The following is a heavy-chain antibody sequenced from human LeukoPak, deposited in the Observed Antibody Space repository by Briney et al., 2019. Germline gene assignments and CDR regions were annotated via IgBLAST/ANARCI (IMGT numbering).Heavy chain of an antibody. Sequence: AGGSLRLSCADSGFTFSSYWMSWVRQAPGKGLEWVANIKQDGSEKYYVDSVKGRFTISRDNAKKSLYLQMNSLRAEDTAVYYCAKAGAVVVVAAKYFDYWGQGTLVTVSS. D-gene: IGHD2-15*01. CDR2: IKQDGSEK. CDR1: GFTFSSYW. J-gene: IGHJ4*02. CDR3: AKAGAVVVVAAKYFDY. V-gene: IGHV3-7*01.